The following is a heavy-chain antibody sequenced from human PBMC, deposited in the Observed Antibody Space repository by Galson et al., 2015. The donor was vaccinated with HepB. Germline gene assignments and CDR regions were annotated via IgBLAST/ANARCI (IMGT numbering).Heavy chain of an antibody. CDR2: TSSSSGTI. D-gene: IGHD6-13*01. V-gene: IGHV3-48*02. CDR1: GFTFNSYS. CDR3: ARNLAATGLYYFDL. J-gene: IGHJ2*01. Sequence: SLRLSCAASGFTFNSYSMNWVRQAPGKGLEWLSYTSSSSGTIYYADSVKGRFTISRDNAKNSLYLQMNSLRDDDTAIYYCARNLAATGLYYFDLWGRGTLVTVSS.